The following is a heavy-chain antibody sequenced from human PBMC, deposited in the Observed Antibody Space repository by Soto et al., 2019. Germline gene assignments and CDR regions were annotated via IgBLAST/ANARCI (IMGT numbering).Heavy chain of an antibody. J-gene: IGHJ6*02. CDR2: ISFDGNNQ. CDR1: GFTFSDYT. V-gene: IGHV3-30-3*01. Sequence: QVHVVESGGGVVQPGKSVRLSCAASGFTFSDYTFHWVRQAPGKGLDWVAVISFDGNNQYYTDSVKGRFTVSRDESKDTVTLLMNSLRPEDTGVYYCARDRISRTTGNYYYGRDVWGQGTTVTVS. D-gene: IGHD1-7*01. CDR3: ARDRISRTTGNYYYGRDV.